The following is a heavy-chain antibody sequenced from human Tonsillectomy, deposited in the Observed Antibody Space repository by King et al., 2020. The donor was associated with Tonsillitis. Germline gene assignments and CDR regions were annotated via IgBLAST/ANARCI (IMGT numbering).Heavy chain of an antibody. CDR2: INPILGTT. CDR1: GGTFSRYG. D-gene: IGHD3-3*01. CDR3: ARGMTIFGVVTPNMDV. V-gene: IGHV1-69*01. J-gene: IGHJ6*03. Sequence: VQLVQSGAEVKKPGSSVKVSCKASGGTFSRYGVSWVRQAPGQGLEWMGGINPILGTTKYAQKFQDRVTISADESTSTAYIELSSLRSEDTAVYYCARGMTIFGVVTPNMDVWGKGTTVTVSS.